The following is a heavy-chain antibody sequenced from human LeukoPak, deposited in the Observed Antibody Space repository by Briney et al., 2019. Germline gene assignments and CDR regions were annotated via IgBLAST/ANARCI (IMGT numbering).Heavy chain of an antibody. Sequence: PGGSLRLSCATSGFTFADYAMVWFRQAPGKGLGWLCFIRSKSFGETILYAPSLKGRFTISRDDSKSIAYLQMNSLKAEDTGMYYCTRATDGYPDLDYWGQGTLVTVSS. CDR2: IRSKSFGETI. J-gene: IGHJ4*02. CDR1: GFTFADYA. CDR3: TRATDGYPDLDY. D-gene: IGHD5-24*01. V-gene: IGHV3-49*03.